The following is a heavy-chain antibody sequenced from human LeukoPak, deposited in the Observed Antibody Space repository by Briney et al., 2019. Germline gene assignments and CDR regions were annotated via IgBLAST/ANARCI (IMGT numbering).Heavy chain of an antibody. V-gene: IGHV3-64D*09. Sequence: QPGGSLRLSCAASGFTFTYAWMHWVRQAPGKGLEYVSAISSNGGSTYYADSVKGRFTISRDNSKNTLYLQMSSLRAEDTAVYYCVKGHTAMVLLGPDYWGQGTLVTVSS. CDR2: ISSNGGST. J-gene: IGHJ4*02. D-gene: IGHD5-18*01. CDR3: VKGHTAMVLLGPDY. CDR1: GFTFTYAW.